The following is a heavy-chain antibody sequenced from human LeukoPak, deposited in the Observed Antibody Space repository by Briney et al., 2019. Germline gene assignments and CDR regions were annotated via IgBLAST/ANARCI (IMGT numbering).Heavy chain of an antibody. J-gene: IGHJ4*02. CDR1: GGTFSSYA. D-gene: IGHD2-2*01. CDR2: IIPIFGTA. V-gene: IGHV1-69*13. CDR3: ARDTGPYCSSTSCYALDY. Sequence: ASVKVSCKASGGTFSSYAISWVRQAPGQGLEWMGGIIPIFGTANYAQKFQGRVTITADESTSTAYMELSSLRSEDTAAYYCARDTGPYCSSTSCYALDYWGQGTLVTVSS.